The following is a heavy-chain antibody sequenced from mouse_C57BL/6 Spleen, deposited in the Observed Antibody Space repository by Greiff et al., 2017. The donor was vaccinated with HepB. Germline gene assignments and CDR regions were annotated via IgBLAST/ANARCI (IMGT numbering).Heavy chain of an antibody. CDR3: AREERDYYGSSHWYFDV. CDR1: GYTFTSYW. D-gene: IGHD1-1*01. Sequence: QVQLQQPGAELVKPGASVKMSCKASGYTFTSYWITWVKQRPGQGLEWIGDIYPGSGSTNYNEKFKSKATLTVDTSSSTAYMQLSSLTSEDSAVYYCAREERDYYGSSHWYFDVWGTGTTVTVSS. J-gene: IGHJ1*03. CDR2: IYPGSGST. V-gene: IGHV1-55*01.